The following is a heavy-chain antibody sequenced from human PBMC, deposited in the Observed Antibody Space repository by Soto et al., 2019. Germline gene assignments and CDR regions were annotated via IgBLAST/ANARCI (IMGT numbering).Heavy chain of an antibody. D-gene: IGHD2-2*02. CDR3: ARVGCSSTSCYRGRYFDL. CDR1: GGSFSGYY. Sequence: NPSETLSLTCAVYGGSFSGYYWSWIRQPPGKGLEWIGEINHSGSTNYNPSLKSRVTISVDTSKNQFSLKLSSVTAADTAVYYCARVGCSSTSCYRGRYFDLWGRGTLVT. CDR2: INHSGST. J-gene: IGHJ2*01. V-gene: IGHV4-34*01.